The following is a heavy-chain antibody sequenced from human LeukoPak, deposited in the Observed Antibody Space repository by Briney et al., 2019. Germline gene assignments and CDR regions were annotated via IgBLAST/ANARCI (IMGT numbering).Heavy chain of an antibody. CDR1: GGSISSSSYY. D-gene: IGHD3-22*01. V-gene: IGHV4-39*07. CDR2: IYYSGST. Sequence: PSETLSLTCTVSGGSISSSSYYWGWIRQPPGKGLEWIGSIYYSGSTYYNPSLKSRVTISVDTSKNQFSLKLSSVTAADTAVYYCARSYYYDSSGYYYYYYYYMDVWGKGTTVTVSS. CDR3: ARSYYYDSSGYYYYYYYYMDV. J-gene: IGHJ6*03.